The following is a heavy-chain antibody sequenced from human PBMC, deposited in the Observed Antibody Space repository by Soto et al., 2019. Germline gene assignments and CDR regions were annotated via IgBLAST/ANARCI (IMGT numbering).Heavy chain of an antibody. CDR2: IYYSGST. J-gene: IGHJ4*02. CDR1: GGSISSGGYY. V-gene: IGHV4-31*03. Sequence: QVQLQESGPGLVKPSQTLSLTCTVSGGSISSGGYYWSWIRQHPGKGLEWIGYIYYSGSTYYNPSLESRVTISVDTSKNQFSLKLSSVTAADTAVYYCARVKLRPRYCSSTSCYADNFDYWGQGTLVTVSS. CDR3: ARVKLRPRYCSSTSCYADNFDY. D-gene: IGHD2-2*01.